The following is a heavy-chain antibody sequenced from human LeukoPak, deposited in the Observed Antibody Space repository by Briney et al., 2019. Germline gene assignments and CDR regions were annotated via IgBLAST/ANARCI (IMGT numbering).Heavy chain of an antibody. CDR1: GGSISSSSYY. J-gene: IGHJ4*02. CDR3: ARAGGGGYSYGLPFNFDY. Sequence: PSETLSLTCTVSGGSISSSSYYWGWIRQPPGKGLEWIGSIYYSGSTYYNPSLKSRVTISVDTSKNQFSLKLSSVTAADTAVYYCARAGGGGYSYGLPFNFDYWGQGTLVTVSS. D-gene: IGHD5-18*01. V-gene: IGHV4-39*07. CDR2: IYYSGST.